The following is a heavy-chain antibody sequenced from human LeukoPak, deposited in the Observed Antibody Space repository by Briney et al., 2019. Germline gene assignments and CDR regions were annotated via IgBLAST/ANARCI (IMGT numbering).Heavy chain of an antibody. D-gene: IGHD6-19*01. Sequence: SETLSLTCTVSGGSISSGSYYWSWIRQPPGKGLEWIGSIYYSGSTNYNPSLKSRVTISVDTSKNQFSLKLSSVTAADTAVYYCARDSSGWYRWFDPWGQGTLVTVSS. CDR1: GGSISSGSYY. CDR3: ARDSSGWYRWFDP. J-gene: IGHJ5*02. V-gene: IGHV4-61*01. CDR2: IYYSGST.